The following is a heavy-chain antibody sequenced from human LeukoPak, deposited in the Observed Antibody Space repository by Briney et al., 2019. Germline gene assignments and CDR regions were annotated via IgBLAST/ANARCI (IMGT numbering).Heavy chain of an antibody. Sequence: GASLRLSCAASGFTFSSYAMSWVRQAPGKGLEWVSAISGSGGSTYYADSVKGRFTIPRDNSKNTLYLQMNSLRAEDTAVYYCAKGTDYGDYPDYWGQGTLVTVSS. CDR1: GFTFSSYA. V-gene: IGHV3-23*01. CDR3: AKGTDYGDYPDY. D-gene: IGHD4-17*01. CDR2: ISGSGGST. J-gene: IGHJ4*02.